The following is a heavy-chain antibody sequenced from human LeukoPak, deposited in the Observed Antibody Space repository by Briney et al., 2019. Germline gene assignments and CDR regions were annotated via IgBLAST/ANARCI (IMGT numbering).Heavy chain of an antibody. Sequence: SGGSLRLSCAASGFTFDDYAMHWVRQAPGKGLEWVSGISWNSGSIGYADSVKGRFTISRDNAKNSLYLQMNSLRAEDTALYYCAKPRFGELLSHFDPWGQGTLVTVSS. J-gene: IGHJ5*02. CDR1: GFTFDDYA. CDR2: ISWNSGSI. CDR3: AKPRFGELLSHFDP. V-gene: IGHV3-9*01. D-gene: IGHD3-10*01.